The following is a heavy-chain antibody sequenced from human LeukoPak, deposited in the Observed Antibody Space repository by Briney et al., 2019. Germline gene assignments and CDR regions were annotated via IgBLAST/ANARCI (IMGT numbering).Heavy chain of an antibody. CDR3: AFYGSGVY. D-gene: IGHD3-10*01. J-gene: IGHJ4*02. Sequence: GGSLGLSCAASGFTFSSYWMHWVHQAPGKGPVWVSRIKNDGSMTNYADSVQGRFTISRDNAKDTLYLQMNSLRADDTAVYYCAFYGSGVYWGQGALVTVSS. CDR1: GFTFSSYW. V-gene: IGHV3-74*01. CDR2: IKNDGSMT.